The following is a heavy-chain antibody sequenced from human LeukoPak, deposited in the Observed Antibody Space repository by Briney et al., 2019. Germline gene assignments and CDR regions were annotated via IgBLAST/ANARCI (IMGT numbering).Heavy chain of an antibody. D-gene: IGHD1-26*01. V-gene: IGHV3-7*03. J-gene: IGHJ4*02. CDR1: GFTFSSYW. CDR3: AKVWSIVGATEGY. Sequence: GGSLRLSCAASGFTFSSYWMSWVRQAPGKGLEWVANIKQDGSEKYYVDSVKGRFTISRDNAKNSLYLQMNSPRAEDTAVYYCAKVWSIVGATEGYWGQGTLVTVSS. CDR2: IKQDGSEK.